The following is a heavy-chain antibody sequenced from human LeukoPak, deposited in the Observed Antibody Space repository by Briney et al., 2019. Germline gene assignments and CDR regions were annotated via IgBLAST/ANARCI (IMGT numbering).Heavy chain of an antibody. J-gene: IGHJ3*02. D-gene: IGHD3-22*01. CDR2: ISSSGST. Sequence: SETLSLTCTVSGDSISSGYYYWSWIRQPAGKGLEWIGRISSSGSTNYNPSLKSRVTISVDTSKNQFSLKLSSVTAADTAVYFCARGPYYYDSSGAFDIWGQGTMVTVSS. CDR3: ARGPYYYDSSGAFDI. CDR1: GDSISSGYYY. V-gene: IGHV4-61*02.